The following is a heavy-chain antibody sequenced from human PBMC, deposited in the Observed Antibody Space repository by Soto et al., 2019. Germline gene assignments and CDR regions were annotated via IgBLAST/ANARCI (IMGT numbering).Heavy chain of an antibody. J-gene: IGHJ4*02. Sequence: QVQLVQSVAEVKKPGASVQVSCKPSGYTFTTYAIHWVRQAPGQSLEWMAWIHTGNGNTKYSPRFQGRVTITRDTSASTAYMELSSLRSEDTAVYYCAISFSFGESFDYWGQGTLVTVSS. CDR1: GYTFTTYA. D-gene: IGHD3-16*01. CDR3: AISFSFGESFDY. CDR2: IHTGNGNT. V-gene: IGHV1-3*04.